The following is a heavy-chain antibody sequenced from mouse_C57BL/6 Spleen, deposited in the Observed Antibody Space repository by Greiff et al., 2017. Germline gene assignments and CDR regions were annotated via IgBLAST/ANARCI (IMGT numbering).Heavy chain of an antibody. Sequence: VQLQQSGAELARPGASVKLSCKASGYTFTSYGISWVKQRTGQGLEWIGEIYPRSGNTYYNEKFKGKATLTADKSSSTAYMVLRSLKSEDSAVYFCAEGIYYYGSSSAWFAYWGQGTLVTVSA. CDR3: AEGIYYYGSSSAWFAY. J-gene: IGHJ3*01. V-gene: IGHV1-81*01. CDR2: IYPRSGNT. CDR1: GYTFTSYG. D-gene: IGHD1-1*01.